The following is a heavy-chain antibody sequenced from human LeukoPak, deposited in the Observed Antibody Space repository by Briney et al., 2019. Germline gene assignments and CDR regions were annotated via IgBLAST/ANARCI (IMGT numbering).Heavy chain of an antibody. D-gene: IGHD3-22*01. CDR3: ARRVDSSGYGPFDY. CDR1: GYSISSGYY. Sequence: PSETLSLTCTVSGYSISSGYYWGWIRQPPGKGLEWIGSIYHSGSTYYNPSLKSRVTISVDTSKNQFSLKLSSVTAADTAVYYCARRVDSSGYGPFDYWGQGTLVTVSS. V-gene: IGHV4-38-2*02. CDR2: IYHSGST. J-gene: IGHJ4*02.